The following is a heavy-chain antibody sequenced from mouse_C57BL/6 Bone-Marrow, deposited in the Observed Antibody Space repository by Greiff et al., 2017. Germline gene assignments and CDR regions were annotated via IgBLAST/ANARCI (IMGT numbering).Heavy chain of an antibody. V-gene: IGHV1-55*01. CDR3: ARVDDGYGYFDY. CDR2: IYPGSGST. J-gene: IGHJ2*01. D-gene: IGHD2-3*01. Sequence: QVQLKQSGAELVKPGASVKMSCKASGYTFTSYWITWVKQRPGQGLEWIGDIYPGSGSTNYNEKFKSKATLTVDTSSSTAYMQLSSLTSEDSAVYYCARVDDGYGYFDYWGQGTTLTVSS. CDR1: GYTFTSYW.